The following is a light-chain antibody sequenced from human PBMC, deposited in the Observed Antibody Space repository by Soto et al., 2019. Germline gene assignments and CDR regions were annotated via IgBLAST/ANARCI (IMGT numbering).Light chain of an antibody. CDR1: QSVLLTSNNKNY. Sequence: DIVMTQSPDSLAVSLGERATINCKSSQSVLLTSNNKNYLAWYQQKPGQPPKLVIYWASTRESGVPDRFSGSGSGTDFTLTISSLQAEDVAVYYCQQYYNTPISFGGGTKVEIK. J-gene: IGKJ4*01. CDR2: WAS. CDR3: QQYYNTPIS. V-gene: IGKV4-1*01.